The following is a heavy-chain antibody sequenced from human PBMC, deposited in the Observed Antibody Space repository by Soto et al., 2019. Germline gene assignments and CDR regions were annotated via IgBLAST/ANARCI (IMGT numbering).Heavy chain of an antibody. CDR1: GGSISNYY. CDR3: ARGAAYGDSPPFFDY. Sequence: SETLSLTCTASGGSISNYYWSWIRQPPGRGLEWIGHIFYSGSTSYNPSLKSRVTISIDTSKNQFSLKLSSVTAADTAVYYCARGAAYGDSPPFFDYWGQGTLVTVSS. J-gene: IGHJ4*02. D-gene: IGHD4-17*01. V-gene: IGHV4-59*08. CDR2: IFYSGST.